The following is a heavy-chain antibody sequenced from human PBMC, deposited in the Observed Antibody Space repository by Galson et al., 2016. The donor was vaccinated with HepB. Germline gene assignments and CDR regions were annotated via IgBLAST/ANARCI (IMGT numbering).Heavy chain of an antibody. CDR2: ITPIFGTA. V-gene: IGHV1-69*13. CDR3: TRDKGGYYFDH. D-gene: IGHD3-16*01. Sequence: SVKVSCKASGDTFSSYSVSWVRQDAGQGLEWMGGITPIFGTANYAQKFQGRVTFTADESTNTAYMELSGLTSEDTALYYCTRDKGGYYFDHWGQGSLVTVSS. CDR1: GDTFSSYS. J-gene: IGHJ4*02.